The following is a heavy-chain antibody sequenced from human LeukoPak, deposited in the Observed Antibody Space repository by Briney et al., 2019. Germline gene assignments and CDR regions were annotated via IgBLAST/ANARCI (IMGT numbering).Heavy chain of an antibody. CDR3: ASVGSGWYYFDF. CDR1: GFTVSSNY. J-gene: IGHJ4*02. CDR2: IYSGGST. D-gene: IGHD6-19*01. V-gene: IGHV3-66*01. Sequence: GGSLRLSCAASGFTVSSNYMSWVRQAPGKGLEWVSVIYSGGSTYYADSVKGRFTISRDNSKNTLYLQMNGLRAEDTAVYYYASVGSGWYYFDFWGQGTLVTVSS.